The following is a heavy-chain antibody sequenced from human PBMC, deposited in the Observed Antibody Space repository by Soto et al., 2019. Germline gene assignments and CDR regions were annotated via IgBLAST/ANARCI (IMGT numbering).Heavy chain of an antibody. Sequence: GGSLRLSCAASGFTFSSYGMHWVRQAPGKGLEWVAVISYDGSNKYYADSVKGRFTISRDNSKNTLYLQMNSLRAEDTAVYYCAKDADRRELRYAFDIWGQGTMVTVSS. CDR3: AKDADRRELRYAFDI. J-gene: IGHJ3*02. CDR2: ISYDGSNK. CDR1: GFTFSSYG. D-gene: IGHD4-17*01. V-gene: IGHV3-30*18.